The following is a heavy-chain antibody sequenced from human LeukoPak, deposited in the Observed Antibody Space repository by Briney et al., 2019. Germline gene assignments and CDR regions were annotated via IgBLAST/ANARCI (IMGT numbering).Heavy chain of an antibody. CDR1: GFTFSDYY. D-gene: IGHD2-21*02. V-gene: IGHV3-11*01. CDR2: ISSSGSTI. CDR3: ARGTLLLFESPYFDY. Sequence: GGSLRLSCAASGFTFSDYYMSWIRQAPGKGLEWVSYISSSGSTIYYADSVKGRFTISRDNAKNSLYLQMNSLRAEDTAVYYCARGTLLLFESPYFDYWGQGTLVTVSS. J-gene: IGHJ4*02.